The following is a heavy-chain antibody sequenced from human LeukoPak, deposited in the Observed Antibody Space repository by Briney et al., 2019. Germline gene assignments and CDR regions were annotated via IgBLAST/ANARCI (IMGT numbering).Heavy chain of an antibody. CDR1: GGSISSYY. Sequence: SETLSLTCTVSGGSISSYYWNWIRQPPGKGLEWIGYIYYSGSTNYNPSLKSRITISVDTSMNQFSPKLSSVTAADTAVYFCARRYCSSTSCYTGFDPWGQGTLVTVSS. J-gene: IGHJ5*02. V-gene: IGHV4-59*01. CDR2: IYYSGST. CDR3: ARRYCSSTSCYTGFDP. D-gene: IGHD2-2*02.